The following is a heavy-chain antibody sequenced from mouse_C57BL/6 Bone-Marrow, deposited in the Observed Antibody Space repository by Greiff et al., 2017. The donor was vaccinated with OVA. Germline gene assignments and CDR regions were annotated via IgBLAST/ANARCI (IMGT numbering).Heavy chain of an antibody. CDR3: THYYSAYFDY. Sequence: EVHLVESGAELVRPGASVKLSCTASGFNIKDDYMHWVKQRPEQGLEWIGWIDPENGDTEYASKLQGKATITADTSSNTAYLQLSSLTSEDTAVYYCTHYYSAYFDYWGQGTTLTVSS. CDR1: GFNIKDDY. CDR2: IDPENGDT. D-gene: IGHD1-1*01. J-gene: IGHJ2*01. V-gene: IGHV14-4*01.